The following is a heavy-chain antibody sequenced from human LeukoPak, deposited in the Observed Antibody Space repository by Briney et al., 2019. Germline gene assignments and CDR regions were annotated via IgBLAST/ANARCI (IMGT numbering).Heavy chain of an antibody. V-gene: IGHV3-33*01. D-gene: IGHD3-3*01. Sequence: PGGSLRLSCAASGFTFSNYGMHWVRQAPGKGLEWVTFIWYDGSDKYYADSVKGRFTISRDNSKNTLYLQMNSLRAEDTAVYYCARLTGDFWSGYRSNWFDPWGQGTLVTVSS. CDR2: IWYDGSDK. CDR3: ARLTGDFWSGYRSNWFDP. J-gene: IGHJ5*02. CDR1: GFTFSNYG.